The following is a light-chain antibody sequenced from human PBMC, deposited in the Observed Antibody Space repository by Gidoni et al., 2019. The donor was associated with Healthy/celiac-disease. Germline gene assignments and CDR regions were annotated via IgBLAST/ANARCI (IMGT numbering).Light chain of an antibody. V-gene: IGKV1-33*01. CDR2: DAS. CDR1: QDISNY. Sequence: DIQMTQSPSSLSAPVGDRVTITCQASQDISNYLNWYQQKPGKAPKLLIYDASNLETGVPSRFSGSGSGTDFTFTISSLQPEDIATYYCQQYDNLLLFTFGPXTKVDIK. J-gene: IGKJ3*01. CDR3: QQYDNLLLFT.